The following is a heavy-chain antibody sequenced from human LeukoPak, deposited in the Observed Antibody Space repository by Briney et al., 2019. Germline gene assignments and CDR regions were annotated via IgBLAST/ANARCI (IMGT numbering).Heavy chain of an antibody. CDR2: IKQDGSEK. J-gene: IGHJ1*01. V-gene: IGHV3-7*01. CDR3: AKDYEQWLVLGYFQH. D-gene: IGHD6-19*01. Sequence: GGSLRLSCVASGLTFSDSWMNWVRQAPGKGLEWVANIKQDGSEKNYVDSVKGRITISRDNAKNSVYLQINSLRAEDTAVYYCAKDYEQWLVLGYFQHWGQGTLVTVSS. CDR1: GLTFSDSW.